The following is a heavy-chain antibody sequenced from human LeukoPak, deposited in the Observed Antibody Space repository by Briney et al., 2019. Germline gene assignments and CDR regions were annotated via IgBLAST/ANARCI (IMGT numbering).Heavy chain of an antibody. CDR2: IIPMFDTA. V-gene: IGHV1-69*13. Sequence: GASVKVSCKASGGTFSSYAISWVRQAPGQGLEWMGGIIPMFDTADCAQKFQGRVTITADESTSTAYMELSSLRSEDTTVYYCARGIRGSQDAFDIWGQGTMVTVSS. CDR3: ARGIRGSQDAFDI. CDR1: GGTFSSYA. D-gene: IGHD3-10*01. J-gene: IGHJ3*02.